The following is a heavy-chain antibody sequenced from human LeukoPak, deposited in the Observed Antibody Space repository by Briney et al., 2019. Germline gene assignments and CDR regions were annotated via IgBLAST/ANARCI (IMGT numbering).Heavy chain of an antibody. CDR3: ARGRGSGWYDACDI. CDR1: GFTFRSHG. D-gene: IGHD6-19*01. Sequence: GGSLRLSCAASGFTFRSHGMHWVRQAPGKGLEWVAVIWYDGSNKFYADSVRGRFTISRDNSKNTLYVQMNSLRAEDTAVYYCARGRGSGWYDACDIWGQRTMVTVSS. J-gene: IGHJ3*02. V-gene: IGHV3-33*01. CDR2: IWYDGSNK.